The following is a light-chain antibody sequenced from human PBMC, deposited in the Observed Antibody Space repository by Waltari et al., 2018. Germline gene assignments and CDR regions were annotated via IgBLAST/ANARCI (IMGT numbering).Light chain of an antibody. Sequence: EIVLTQSTGTLSLSPGERATLSCRASQTVRTTYLAWYQPKPGKAPTLLIYGASSRATGIPDRFSGSGSGTDFSLTISSLEPEDCAVYYCQQYDISPLTFGGGTKVEIK. V-gene: IGKV3-20*01. J-gene: IGKJ4*01. CDR2: GAS. CDR1: QTVRTTY. CDR3: QQYDISPLT.